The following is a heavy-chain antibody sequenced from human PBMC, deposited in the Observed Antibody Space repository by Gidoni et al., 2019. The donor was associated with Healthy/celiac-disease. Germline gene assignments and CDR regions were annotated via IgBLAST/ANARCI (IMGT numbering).Heavy chain of an antibody. D-gene: IGHD6-19*01. CDR2: ISAYNGNT. J-gene: IGHJ4*02. V-gene: IGHV1-18*01. Sequence: QVQLVQSGAEVKKPGASVTVSCKASGYTFTSYGIRWVRQAPGQGLEWMGWISAYNGNTNYAQKLQGRVTMTTDTSTSTAYMELRSLRSDDTAVYYCARSISRIAVAGTFPPIDYWGQGTLVTVSS. CDR1: GYTFTSYG. CDR3: ARSISRIAVAGTFPPIDY.